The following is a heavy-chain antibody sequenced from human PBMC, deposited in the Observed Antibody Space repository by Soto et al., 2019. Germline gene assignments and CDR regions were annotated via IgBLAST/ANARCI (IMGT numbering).Heavy chain of an antibody. D-gene: IGHD2-21*02. J-gene: IGHJ3*02. CDR3: ASSGGLAYCVGDCSGGHGTFDI. V-gene: IGHV1-69*01. CDR1: GGTFSSYA. Sequence: QVQLVQSGAEVKKPGSSVKVSCKASGGTFSSYAISWVRQAPGQGLEWMGGIIPIFGTANYAQKFQGRVTITADESSSRADMELSSRRSEDTALYYCASSGGLAYCVGDCSGGHGTFDIWCQGTMVTVSS. CDR2: IIPIFGTA.